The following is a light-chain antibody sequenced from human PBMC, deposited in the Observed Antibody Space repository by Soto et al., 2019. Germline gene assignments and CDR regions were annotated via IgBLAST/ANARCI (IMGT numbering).Light chain of an antibody. V-gene: IGLV2-14*01. Sequence: QSVLTQLASVSGSLGQSITISCTGSSSDVGGYNYVSWYQQHPGQAPKLLIHEVTNRPSGVSDRFSGSKSANTASLTISGLQAEDEAHYYCSSYTTFRTPHVAFGGGTKLTVL. CDR2: EVT. CDR1: SSDVGGYNY. J-gene: IGLJ2*01. CDR3: SSYTTFRTPHVA.